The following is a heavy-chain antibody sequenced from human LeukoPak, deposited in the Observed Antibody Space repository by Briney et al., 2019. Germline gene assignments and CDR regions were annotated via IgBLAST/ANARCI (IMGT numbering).Heavy chain of an antibody. CDR3: ARPVVPAGGDYYFDY. CDR2: ISSSSSFT. J-gene: IGHJ4*02. CDR1: GFAFSDYS. D-gene: IGHD3-10*01. Sequence: GGSLRLSCAASGFAFSDYSMNWVRQAPGKGLEWVSSISSSSSFTHYADSVKGRFTISRDNATNSLYLRMNTLRAEDTAVYYCARPVVPAGGDYYFDYWGQGALVTVSS. V-gene: IGHV3-21*01.